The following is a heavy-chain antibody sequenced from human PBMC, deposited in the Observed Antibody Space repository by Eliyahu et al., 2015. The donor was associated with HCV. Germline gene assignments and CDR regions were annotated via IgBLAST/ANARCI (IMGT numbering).Heavy chain of an antibody. CDR3: ARRPPIYRAASGGLDV. J-gene: IGHJ6*02. Sequence: GGPFRGYYWSWIRQPPGKGLEWIGEIDHSGRTYYNVSLSNRVNIVGDISKNEFSLNMSSVTVADTAVYYCARRPPIYRAASGGLDVWGQGTTVSVS. CDR1: GGPFRGYY. D-gene: IGHD2/OR15-2a*01. V-gene: IGHV4-34*01. CDR2: IDHSGRT.